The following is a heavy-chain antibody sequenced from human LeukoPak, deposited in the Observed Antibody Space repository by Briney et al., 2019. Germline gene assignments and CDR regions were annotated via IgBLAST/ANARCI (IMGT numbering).Heavy chain of an antibody. Sequence: SETLSLTCAVYGGSFSGYYWSWIRQPPGKGLEWIGEINHSGSTNYNPSLKSRVTISVDTSKNQFSLKLSSVTAADTAVYYCARALGGYYYDNSGYYSSYYYYMDVWGKGTTVTVSS. D-gene: IGHD3-22*01. CDR3: ARALGGYYYDNSGYYSSYYYYMDV. CDR2: INHSGST. V-gene: IGHV4-34*01. CDR1: GGSFSGYY. J-gene: IGHJ6*03.